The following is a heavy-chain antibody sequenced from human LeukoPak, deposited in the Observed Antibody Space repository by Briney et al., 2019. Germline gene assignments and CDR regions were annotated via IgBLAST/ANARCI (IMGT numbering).Heavy chain of an antibody. CDR3: AREGYYDSFDY. CDR2: ISYDGSNK. J-gene: IGHJ4*02. Sequence: PGGSLRLSCAASGFTFSSYAMHWVRQAPGKGLEWVAVISYDGSNKCYADSVKGRFTISRDNSKNTLCLQMNSLRAEDTAVYYCAREGYYDSFDYWGQGTLVTVSS. V-gene: IGHV3-30*04. D-gene: IGHD3-22*01. CDR1: GFTFSSYA.